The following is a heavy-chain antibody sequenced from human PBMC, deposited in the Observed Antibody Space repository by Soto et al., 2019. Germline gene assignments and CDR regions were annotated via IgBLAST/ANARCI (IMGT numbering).Heavy chain of an antibody. D-gene: IGHD3-16*01. CDR2: ISGSGGST. V-gene: IGHV3-23*01. CDR3: AKCLSGLGSYDALDI. CDR1: GFTFSNYA. J-gene: IGHJ3*02. Sequence: GGSLRLSCAASGFTFSNYAMTWVRLAPGKGLEWVSVISGSGGSTYYADSVKGRFTISRDSSKNTLYLQMNSLRAEDTAVFYCAKCLSGLGSYDALDIWGQGTMVTVSS.